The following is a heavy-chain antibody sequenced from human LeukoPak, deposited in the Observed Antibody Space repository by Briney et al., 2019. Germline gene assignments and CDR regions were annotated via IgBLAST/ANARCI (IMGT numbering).Heavy chain of an antibody. CDR2: ISSSGSTI. V-gene: IGHV3-11*01. D-gene: IGHD3-22*01. CDR1: GFTLSDYY. CDR3: ARHKAALGVIGY. Sequence: GGSLRLSCAASGFTLSDYYMSWIRQAPGRGLEWVSYISSSGSTIYYADSVKGRFTISRDNAKNSPYQQKNSLRAEDTAVYYGARHKAALGVIGYWGQGTLVTVSS. J-gene: IGHJ4*02.